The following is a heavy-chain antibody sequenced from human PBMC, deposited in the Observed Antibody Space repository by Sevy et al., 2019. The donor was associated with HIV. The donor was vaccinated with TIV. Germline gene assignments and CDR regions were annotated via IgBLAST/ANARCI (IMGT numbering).Heavy chain of an antibody. V-gene: IGHV3-48*02. D-gene: IGHD3-10*01. Sequence: GGYLRLSCAASGFTFSDYSLNWVRQAPGKGLEWVSYISRSGTTRQYADSVRGRFTISIDDAKNSLYLQMSSLIDEDTAVYYCARDDTASYLPVSWGQGTLVTVSS. J-gene: IGHJ4*02. CDR2: ISRSGTTR. CDR3: ARDDTASYLPVS. CDR1: GFTFSDYS.